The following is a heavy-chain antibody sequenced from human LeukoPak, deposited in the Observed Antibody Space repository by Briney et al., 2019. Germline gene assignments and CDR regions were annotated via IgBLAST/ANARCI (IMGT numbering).Heavy chain of an antibody. CDR2: ISSGSDPI. CDR1: GFTFSTYN. Sequence: GGSLRLSCAVSGFTFSTYNMNWVRQAPGKGLEWVSYISSGSDPIYYADSVKGRFTISRDNAQNSLYLQMNSLRAEDTAVYYCAKGRGFTVSNRGDYFDFWGQGTLVTVSS. CDR3: AKGRGFTVSNRGDYFDF. D-gene: IGHD3-10*01. V-gene: IGHV3-48*01. J-gene: IGHJ4*02.